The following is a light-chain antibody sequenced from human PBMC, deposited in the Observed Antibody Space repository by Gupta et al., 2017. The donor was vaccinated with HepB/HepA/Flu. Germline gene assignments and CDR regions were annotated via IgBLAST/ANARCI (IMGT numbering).Light chain of an antibody. J-gene: IGLJ2*01. CDR3: GTWDNDLSVV. V-gene: IGLV1-51*01. Sequence: AAPEEKVTISCAGSSANLGSNYVSWYQKFPGTAPKLLIYGNNKRPLGTPDRFSGSKSGTSATLSITGLQTGDEADYYCGTWDNDLSVVFGGGTKLTVL. CDR2: GNN. CDR1: SANLGSNY.